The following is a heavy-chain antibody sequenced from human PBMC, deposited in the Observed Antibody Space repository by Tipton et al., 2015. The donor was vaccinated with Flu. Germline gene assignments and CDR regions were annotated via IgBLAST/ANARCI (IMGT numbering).Heavy chain of an antibody. D-gene: IGHD6-25*01. CDR2: INQDGSEK. J-gene: IGHJ4*02. V-gene: IGHV3-7*03. CDR1: GFSFSTYW. Sequence: SLRLSCAASGFSFSTYWVSWVRQAPGKGLEWVANINQDGSEKFYIDSVKGRFTISRDNAKNSVYLQMHSLRAEDTAVYYCARAIAAAGSCWGQGTLVTVSS. CDR3: ARAIAAAGSC.